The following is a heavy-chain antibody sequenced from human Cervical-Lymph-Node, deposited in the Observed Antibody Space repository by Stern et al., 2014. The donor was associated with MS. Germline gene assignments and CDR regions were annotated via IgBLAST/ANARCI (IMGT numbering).Heavy chain of an antibody. Sequence: VQLVQSGPEVKRPGESLKISCQASGYTFTSYWIGWVRQMPGKGLEWIAIIFPGGPDIRYSPSFPGQGTISADKSSTTAYLQWNNLKASDTAIYYCARQRYFDYWGQGTLVTVSS. CDR3: ARQRYFDY. CDR1: GYTFTSYW. CDR2: IFPGGPDI. V-gene: IGHV5-51*01. J-gene: IGHJ4*02.